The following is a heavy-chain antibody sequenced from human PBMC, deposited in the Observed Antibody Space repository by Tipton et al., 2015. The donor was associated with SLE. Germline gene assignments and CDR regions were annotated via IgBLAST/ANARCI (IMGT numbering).Heavy chain of an antibody. CDR2: ISGSGGST. V-gene: IGHV3-23*01. D-gene: IGHD3-16*01. J-gene: IGHJ4*02. CDR1: AFTFSSYG. Sequence: SLRLSCAASAFTFSSYGMHWVRQAPGKGLEWVSAISGSGGSTYYADSVKGRFTISRDNSKNTLYLQMNSLRAEDTAVYYCATRGGSADYWGQGTLVTVSS. CDR3: ATRGGSADY.